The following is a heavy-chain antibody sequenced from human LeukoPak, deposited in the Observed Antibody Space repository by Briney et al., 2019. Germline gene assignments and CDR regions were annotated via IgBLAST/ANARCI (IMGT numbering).Heavy chain of an antibody. V-gene: IGHV1-69*04. D-gene: IGHD4-11*01. CDR2: IIPIFGIA. Sequence: SVKVSCKASGGTFSSYAISWVRQAPGQGLDWMGRIIPIFGIAKYAHKLQGRVTITTDKSTSTAYMELSSLISEDTAVYYCARAGLVTTTEASSYGMDVWGQGTTVTVSS. J-gene: IGHJ6*02. CDR3: ARAGLVTTTEASSYGMDV. CDR1: GGTFSSYA.